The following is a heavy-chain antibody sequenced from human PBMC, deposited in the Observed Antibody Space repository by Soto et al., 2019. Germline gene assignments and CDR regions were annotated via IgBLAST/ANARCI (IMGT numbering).Heavy chain of an antibody. V-gene: IGHV1-3*01. CDR1: GYTCTSYA. CDR2: INAGNGNT. Sequence: GASVKVSCKASGYTCTSYAMHWVRQAPGQRLEWMGWINAGNGNTKYSQKFQGRVTITRDTSASTAYMELSSLRSEDTAVYYCARSRPFIAARPNWFDPWGQGTLVTVSS. CDR3: ARSRPFIAARPNWFDP. D-gene: IGHD6-6*01. J-gene: IGHJ5*02.